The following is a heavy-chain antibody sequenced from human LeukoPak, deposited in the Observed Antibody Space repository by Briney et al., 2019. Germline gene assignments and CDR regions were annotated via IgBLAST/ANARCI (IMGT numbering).Heavy chain of an antibody. D-gene: IGHD3-22*01. J-gene: IGHJ4*02. Sequence: ASVKVSCKASGYTFTSYGISWVRQAPGQGLEWMGWINPNSGGTNYAQKFQGRVTMTRDTSISTAYMELRSLRSDDTAVYYCARDRLGSSGYFVWWGQGTLVTVSS. CDR1: GYTFTSYG. CDR3: ARDRLGSSGYFVW. CDR2: INPNSGGT. V-gene: IGHV1-2*02.